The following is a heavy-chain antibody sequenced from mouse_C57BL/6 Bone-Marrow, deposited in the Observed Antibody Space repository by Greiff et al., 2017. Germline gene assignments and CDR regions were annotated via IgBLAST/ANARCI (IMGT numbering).Heavy chain of an antibody. CDR3: ARGSNYFDY. CDR1: GYSITSGYD. J-gene: IGHJ2*01. Sequence: EVQLQESGPGMVKPSQSLSLTCTVTGYSITSGYDWHWIRHFPGNKLEWMGYISYSGSTNYNPSLKSRISITHDTSKNHFFLKLNYVTTEDTATYYCARGSNYFDYWGQGTTLTVSS. CDR2: ISYSGST. V-gene: IGHV3-1*01.